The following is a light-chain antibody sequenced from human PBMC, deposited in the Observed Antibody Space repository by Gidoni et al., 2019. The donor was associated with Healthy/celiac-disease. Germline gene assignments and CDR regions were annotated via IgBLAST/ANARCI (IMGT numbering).Light chain of an antibody. CDR2: AAS. Sequence: SASVGDRVTITCRASQSISSYLHWYQQKPGNAPKLLIYAASSLQSGVPSRFSGSGSGTDFTLTISSLQPEDFATYYCQQSYSTPLTFGGGTKVEIK. CDR3: QQSYSTPLT. V-gene: IGKV1-39*01. J-gene: IGKJ4*01. CDR1: QSISSY.